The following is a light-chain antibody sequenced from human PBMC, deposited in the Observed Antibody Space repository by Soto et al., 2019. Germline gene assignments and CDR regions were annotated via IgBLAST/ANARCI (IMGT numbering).Light chain of an antibody. CDR2: EDK. CDR3: QSYDAITVV. CDR1: GGNIAANF. V-gene: IGLV6-57*04. J-gene: IGLJ2*01. Sequence: LTQPHSVSESPGKTVTISCTRSGGNIAANFVQWYQQRPGSAPSLVIYEDKQRPSGVPDRFSGSIDSSTNSASLTISGLTNEDEADYFCQSYDAITVVFGGGTKLTVL.